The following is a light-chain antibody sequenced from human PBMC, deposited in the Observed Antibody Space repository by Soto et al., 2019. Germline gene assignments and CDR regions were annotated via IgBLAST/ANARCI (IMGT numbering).Light chain of an antibody. CDR1: QGISSY. Sequence: AIRMTQSPSSLSASTGDRVTITCRASQGISSYLAWYQQKPGKAPKLLIYAASTLQSGVPSRFSGSGSGTDFTLTISCLQSEDFAIYYCQQRLSWYTFGQGTRLEIK. J-gene: IGKJ2*01. CDR2: AAS. CDR3: QQRLSWYT. V-gene: IGKV1-8*01.